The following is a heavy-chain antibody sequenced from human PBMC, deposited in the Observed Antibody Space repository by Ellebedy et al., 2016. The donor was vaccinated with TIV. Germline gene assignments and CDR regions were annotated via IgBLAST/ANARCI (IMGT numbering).Heavy chain of an antibody. CDR2: INPSGDST. V-gene: IGHV1-46*01. CDR3: ARKHYYTSGSYIGYDY. J-gene: IGHJ4*02. D-gene: IGHD3-10*01. Sequence: AASVKVSCKASGYTFTSYYIHWVRQAPRQGLEWMGIINPSGDSTSYAQKFQGRVTMTADTSTSTVFMELRSLRSDDTAVYYCARKHYYTSGSYIGYDYWGQGTLVTVSS. CDR1: GYTFTSYY.